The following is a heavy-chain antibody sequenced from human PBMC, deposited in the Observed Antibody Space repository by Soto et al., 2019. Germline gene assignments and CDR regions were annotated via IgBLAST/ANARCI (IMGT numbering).Heavy chain of an antibody. D-gene: IGHD3-22*01. CDR2: ISGSGGST. V-gene: IGHV3-23*01. CDR1: EFTFSSYA. CDR3: ANLGTYYFVSYFDY. Sequence: EVQLLESGGGLVQPGGSLRLSCAASEFTFSSYAMSWVRQAPGKGLEWVSAISGSGGSTYYADSVKGRFTISRDNSKHTLSLQMRRLRAEATAVYYCANLGTYYFVSYFDYWGQGTLVTVSS. J-gene: IGHJ4*02.